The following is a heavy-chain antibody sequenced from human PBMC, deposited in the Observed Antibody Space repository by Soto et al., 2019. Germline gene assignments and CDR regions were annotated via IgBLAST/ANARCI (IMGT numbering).Heavy chain of an antibody. Sequence: VGSLRLSCAASGFTFSSYAMSWVRQAPGKGPEWVSAISGSGGSTYYADSVKGRVTISRDNSKNTLYLQMNSLRAEDTAVYYCAKEVLGYCSGGSCYLIDNYYNMDVSAKGTTITASS. CDR3: AKEVLGYCSGGSCYLIDNYYNMDV. CDR2: ISGSGGST. V-gene: IGHV3-23*01. D-gene: IGHD2-15*01. CDR1: GFTFSSYA. J-gene: IGHJ6*03.